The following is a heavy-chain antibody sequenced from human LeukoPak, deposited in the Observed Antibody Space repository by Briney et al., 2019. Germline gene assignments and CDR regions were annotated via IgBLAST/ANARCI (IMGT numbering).Heavy chain of an antibody. Sequence: ASVKVSCKASGGTFSSYAISWVRQAPGQGLEWMGGIIPIFGTANYAQKFQGRVTITADESASTAYMELSSLRSEDTAVYYCARRSVAGTWEYFQRWGQGTLVTVSS. CDR2: IIPIFGTA. CDR1: GGTFSSYA. D-gene: IGHD6-19*01. V-gene: IGHV1-69*13. CDR3: ARRSVAGTWEYFQR. J-gene: IGHJ1*01.